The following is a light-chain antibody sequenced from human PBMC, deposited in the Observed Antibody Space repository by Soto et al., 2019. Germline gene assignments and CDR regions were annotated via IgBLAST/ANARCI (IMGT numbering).Light chain of an antibody. CDR1: QSVGSN. CDR2: GAS. Sequence: EIVMTQSPATLSVSPGERATLSCRASQSVGSNLAWYQQKPGQAPRLLIYGASTRATGVPVRFSGSGSGTEFTLTISGLQSEDFAVYYCQQHNHWSRTCGQGTKVESK. V-gene: IGKV3-15*01. CDR3: QQHNHWSRT. J-gene: IGKJ1*01.